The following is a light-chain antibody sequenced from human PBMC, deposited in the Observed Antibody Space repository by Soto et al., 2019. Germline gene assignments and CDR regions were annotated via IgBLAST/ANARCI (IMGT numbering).Light chain of an antibody. V-gene: IGLV2-14*02. J-gene: IGLJ1*01. Sequence: QSALTQPASVSGSPGQSITISCTGTSSDVGSNSLVSWYQQHPGKAPRLMIYEGSKRPSGVSNRFSASASGSTASLTISGLQAEDEAEYYCGSYTDTTYVFGTGTQLTVL. CDR1: SSDVGSNSL. CDR2: EGS. CDR3: GSYTDTTYV.